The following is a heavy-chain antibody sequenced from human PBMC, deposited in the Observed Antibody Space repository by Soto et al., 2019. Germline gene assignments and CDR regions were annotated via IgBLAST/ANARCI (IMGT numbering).Heavy chain of an antibody. Sequence: GGSLRLSCAASGFTFSSYSMNWVRQAPGKGLEWVSSISSSSSYIYYADSVKGRFTISRDNAKNSLYLQMNSLRAEDTAVYYCARIFGELLGSSYYYYYMDVWGKGTTVTVSS. CDR2: ISSSSSYI. J-gene: IGHJ6*03. CDR3: ARIFGELLGSSYYYYYMDV. D-gene: IGHD3-10*01. V-gene: IGHV3-21*01. CDR1: GFTFSSYS.